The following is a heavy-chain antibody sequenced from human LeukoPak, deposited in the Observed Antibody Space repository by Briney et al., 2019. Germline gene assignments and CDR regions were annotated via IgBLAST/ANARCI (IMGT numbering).Heavy chain of an antibody. Sequence: PETLSLTCTVSGGSVSSSSYYWGWIRQPLGKGLEWIGSVYFSGTTYYNPSLKSRVTISVDTSKNQFSLKLNSVTAADTAVYYCARHEVGYCSSPSCYGGNWLDPWGQGTLVTVSS. CDR2: VYFSGTT. V-gene: IGHV4-39*01. D-gene: IGHD2-2*01. CDR3: ARHEVGYCSSPSCYGGNWLDP. J-gene: IGHJ5*02. CDR1: GGSVSSSSYY.